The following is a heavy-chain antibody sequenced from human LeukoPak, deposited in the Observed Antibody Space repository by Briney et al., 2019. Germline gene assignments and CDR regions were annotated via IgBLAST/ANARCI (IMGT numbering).Heavy chain of an antibody. D-gene: IGHD6-13*01. J-gene: IGHJ4*02. Sequence: SETLSLTCTVSGGSISNYYWIWLRQPPGKGLEGIGYVHYSGSTNYSTSLKSRATISVDTSRSKFSLKLSSVTAADTAVYYCARGYSSSWYYFDNWGQGTLVTVSS. CDR3: ARGYSSSWYYFDN. V-gene: IGHV4-59*08. CDR1: GGSISNYY. CDR2: VHYSGST.